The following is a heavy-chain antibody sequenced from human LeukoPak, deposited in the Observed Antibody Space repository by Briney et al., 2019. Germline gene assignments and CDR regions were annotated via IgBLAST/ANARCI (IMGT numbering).Heavy chain of an antibody. J-gene: IGHJ5*02. D-gene: IGHD2-15*01. CDR3: AKLPIVVVVAATWWFDP. CDR2: ISGSGGST. Sequence: GGSLMLSCAAPGFTFSSYAMSSVRQAPGKGLERVSGISGSGGSTYYADSVKGRFTISRDNSKNTLYLQMNSLRAEDTAVYYCAKLPIVVVVAATWWFDPWGQGTLVTVSS. V-gene: IGHV3-23*01. CDR1: GFTFSSYA.